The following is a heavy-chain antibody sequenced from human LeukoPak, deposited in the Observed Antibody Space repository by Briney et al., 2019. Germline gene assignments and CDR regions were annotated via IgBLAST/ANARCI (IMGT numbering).Heavy chain of an antibody. J-gene: IGHJ4*02. Sequence: GGSLRLSCAASGFTFSDYYMSWIRQAPGKGLEWVSYICDSGRTIYYADSVKGRFTISRDNAKNSVYLQMNNLGAEDTAVYYCARDRLGDYDHSGYYDKWGQGTLVTVPS. CDR2: ICDSGRTI. CDR3: ARDRLGDYDHSGYYDK. CDR1: GFTFSDYY. D-gene: IGHD3-22*01. V-gene: IGHV3-11*01.